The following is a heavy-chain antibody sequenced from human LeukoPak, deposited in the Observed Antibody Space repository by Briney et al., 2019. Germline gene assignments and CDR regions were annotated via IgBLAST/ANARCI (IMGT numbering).Heavy chain of an antibody. D-gene: IGHD2-2*01. CDR1: GFTFSSYS. Sequence: GGSLRLSCAASGFTFSSYSMKWVRQAPGKGLEWVSSISSSSSYIYYADSVKGRFTISRDNAKNSLYLQMNSLRAEDTAVYYCARSKTNIVVVPAAIGRYYYGTDVWGQGTTVTVSS. CDR2: ISSSSSYI. V-gene: IGHV3-21*01. CDR3: ARSKTNIVVVPAAIGRYYYGTDV. J-gene: IGHJ6*02.